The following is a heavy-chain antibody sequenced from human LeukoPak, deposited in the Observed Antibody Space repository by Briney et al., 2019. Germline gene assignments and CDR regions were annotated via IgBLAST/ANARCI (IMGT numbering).Heavy chain of an antibody. CDR2: ISAYNGNT. Sequence: GASVKVSCKASGYTFTSYGISWGRQAPGQGVEWMGWISAYNGNTNYAQKLQGRVTMTTDTSTSTAYMELRSLRSDDTAVYYCARDGRVTRNYYYYYMDVWGKGTTVTVSS. CDR3: ARDGRVTRNYYYYYMDV. V-gene: IGHV1-18*01. CDR1: GYTFTSYG. J-gene: IGHJ6*03. D-gene: IGHD4-17*01.